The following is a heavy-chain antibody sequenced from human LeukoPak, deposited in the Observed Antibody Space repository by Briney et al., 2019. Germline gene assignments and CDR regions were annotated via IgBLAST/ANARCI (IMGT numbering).Heavy chain of an antibody. CDR3: ARIPGDYYDSSGYYYTYYYYGMDV. CDR2: INHSGST. J-gene: IGHJ6*02. CDR1: GGSFSGYY. Sequence: PSETLSLTCAVYGGSFSGYYWSWIRQPPGKGLEWIGEINHSGSTNYNPSLKSRVTISVDTSKNQFSLKLSSVTAADTAVYYCARIPGDYYDSSGYYYTYYYYGMDVWGQGTTVTVSS. D-gene: IGHD3-22*01. V-gene: IGHV4-34*01.